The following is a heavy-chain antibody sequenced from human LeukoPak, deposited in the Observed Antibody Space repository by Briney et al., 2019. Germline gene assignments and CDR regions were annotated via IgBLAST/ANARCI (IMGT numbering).Heavy chain of an antibody. D-gene: IGHD3-10*01. CDR1: GDSFTNTDFF. CDR3: ARLDGSLAHISGSYPDF. Sequence: SETLSLTCTVSGDSFTNTDFFWGWIRQPPGKGLEWIANIDDSGRIYSNPSLRSRVTMSRDTSKNQISLKVTSVTAADTAVYHCARLDGSLAHISGSYPDFWGQGILVTVSS. V-gene: IGHV4-39*01. J-gene: IGHJ4*02. CDR2: IDDSGRI.